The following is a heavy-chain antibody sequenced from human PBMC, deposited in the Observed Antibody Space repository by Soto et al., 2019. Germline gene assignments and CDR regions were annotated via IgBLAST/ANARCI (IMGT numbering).Heavy chain of an antibody. CDR1: GGSISSGGYY. Sequence: SETLSLTCTVSGGSISSGGYYWSWIRQHPGKGLEWIGYIYYSGSTYYNPSLKSRVTISVDTSKNQFSLKLSSVTAADTAVYYCAVSGSNYRLHDAFDIWGQGTMVTVSS. CDR3: AVSGSNYRLHDAFDI. CDR2: IYYSGST. J-gene: IGHJ3*02. D-gene: IGHD4-4*01. V-gene: IGHV4-31*03.